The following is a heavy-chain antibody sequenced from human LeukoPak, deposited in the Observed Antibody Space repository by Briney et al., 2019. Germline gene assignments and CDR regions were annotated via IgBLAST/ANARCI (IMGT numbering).Heavy chain of an antibody. CDR3: AREAVRGVIPTYYYYYYMDV. CDR1: GYTFTSYG. D-gene: IGHD3-10*01. CDR2: ISAYNGNT. V-gene: IGHV1-18*01. Sequence: ASVRVSCKASGYTFTSYGISWVRQALGQGLEWMGWISAYNGNTNYAQKLQGRVTMTTDTSTSTAYMELRSLRSDDTAVYYCAREAVRGVIPTYYYYYYMDVWGKGTTVTVSS. J-gene: IGHJ6*03.